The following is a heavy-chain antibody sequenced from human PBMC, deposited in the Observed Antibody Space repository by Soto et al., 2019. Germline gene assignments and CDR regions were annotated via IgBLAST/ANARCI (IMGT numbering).Heavy chain of an antibody. J-gene: IGHJ4*02. CDR1: GVTFISYA. CDR3: AKNVYDSSGPDY. Sequence: GGSLRLSCAASGVTFISYAMSWVRQAPGKGLEWVSAISGSGGSTYYADSVKGRFTISRDNSKNTLYLQMNSLRAEDTAVYYCAKNVYDSSGPDYWGQGTLVTVSS. V-gene: IGHV3-23*01. CDR2: ISGSGGST. D-gene: IGHD3-22*01.